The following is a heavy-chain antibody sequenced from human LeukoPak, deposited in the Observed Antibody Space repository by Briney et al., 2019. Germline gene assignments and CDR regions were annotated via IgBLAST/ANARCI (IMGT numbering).Heavy chain of an antibody. Sequence: PSETLSLTCTVSGGSLSSYYWSWIRQPPGKGLEWIGYIYYSGSTNYNPSLKSRVTISVDTSKNQFSLKLSSVTAADTAVYYCARVKEDIVVVPAAIPEVGTPYYYYGMDVWGQGTTVTVSS. J-gene: IGHJ6*02. D-gene: IGHD2-2*02. CDR3: ARVKEDIVVVPAAIPEVGTPYYYYGMDV. CDR1: GGSLSSYY. CDR2: IYYSGST. V-gene: IGHV4-59*01.